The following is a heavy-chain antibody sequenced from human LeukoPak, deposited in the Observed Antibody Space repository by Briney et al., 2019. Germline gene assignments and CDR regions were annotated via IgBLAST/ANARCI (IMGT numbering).Heavy chain of an antibody. Sequence: GASVKVSCKASGYTFTSYGISWVRQAPGQGLEWMGWISAYNGNTNYAQKLQGRVTMTTDTSTSTAYMELRSLRSDDTAVYYCARATGYCSSTSCSINWFDPWGQGTLVTVSS. CDR1: GYTFTSYG. CDR3: ARATGYCSSTSCSINWFDP. J-gene: IGHJ5*02. V-gene: IGHV1-18*01. D-gene: IGHD2-2*01. CDR2: ISAYNGNT.